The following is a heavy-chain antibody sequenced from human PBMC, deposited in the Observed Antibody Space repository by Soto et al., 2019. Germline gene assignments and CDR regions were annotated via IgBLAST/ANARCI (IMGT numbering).Heavy chain of an antibody. V-gene: IGHV3-23*01. CDR2: ISGSGGST. CDR1: GFTFSSYA. J-gene: IGHJ5*02. Sequence: GGSLRLSCAASGFTFSSYAMSWVRQAPGKGLEWVSAISGSGGSTYYADSVKGRFTISRDNSKNTLYLQMNSLRAEDTAVYYCAKGVQIQDIVVVPADPTPNWFDPWGQGTLVTVSS. CDR3: AKGVQIQDIVVVPADPTPNWFDP. D-gene: IGHD2-2*01.